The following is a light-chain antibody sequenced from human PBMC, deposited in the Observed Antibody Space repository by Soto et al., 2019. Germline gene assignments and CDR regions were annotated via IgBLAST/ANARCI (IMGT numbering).Light chain of an antibody. J-gene: IGLJ1*01. CDR1: SSDVGGYNY. Sequence: QSVLTQPASVSGSPGQSITISCTGTSSDVGGYNYVSWYQQHPGKAPKLMIYDVSNRPSGVSNRFSGSKSGNTASLTISGFQFEDEADYFCSSYTSSSTHGFGTGTKVTVL. CDR3: SSYTSSSTHG. V-gene: IGLV2-14*01. CDR2: DVS.